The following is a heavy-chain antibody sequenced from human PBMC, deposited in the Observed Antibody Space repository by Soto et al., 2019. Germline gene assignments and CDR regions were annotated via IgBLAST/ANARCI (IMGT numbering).Heavy chain of an antibody. D-gene: IGHD3-10*01. Sequence: QVQLVESGGGVVQPGRSLRLSCAASGFTFSSYGMHWVRQAPGKGLEWVAVIWYDGSNKYYADSVKGRFTISRDNSKNTLYLQMNSLRAEDTAVYYCARDGLSTMVRGAMNWFDPWGQGTLVTVSS. CDR1: GFTFSSYG. J-gene: IGHJ5*02. CDR3: ARDGLSTMVRGAMNWFDP. CDR2: IWYDGSNK. V-gene: IGHV3-33*01.